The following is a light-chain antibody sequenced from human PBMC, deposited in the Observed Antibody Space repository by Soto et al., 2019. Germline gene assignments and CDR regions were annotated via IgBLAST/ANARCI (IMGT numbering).Light chain of an antibody. J-gene: IGKJ1*01. V-gene: IGKV1-5*03. CDR1: QSISSW. CDR2: KAS. Sequence: DIQMTQSPSTLSASVGDRVTITCRASQSISSWLAWYQQKPGKAPKLLLYKASSLESGVPSRFSGSGSGTEFTLTIISLQPDDFATYYCQQYNSYPWTFGQGTKVDIK. CDR3: QQYNSYPWT.